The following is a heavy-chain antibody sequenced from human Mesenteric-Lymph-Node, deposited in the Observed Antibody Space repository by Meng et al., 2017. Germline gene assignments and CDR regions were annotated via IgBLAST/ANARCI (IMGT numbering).Heavy chain of an antibody. Sequence: SVNVSCKASGGTFSSDSITWLRPAPGHGLEWMGRIIPILGIANYAQKFQGRVTITADKSTSTAYMELSRLRSDDTAVYYCARVGTYDILTGYYPSPYYYYGMDVWGQGTTVTVSS. CDR3: ARVGTYDILTGYYPSPYYYYGMDV. D-gene: IGHD3-9*01. J-gene: IGHJ6*02. V-gene: IGHV1-69*02. CDR1: GGTFSSDS. CDR2: IIPILGIA.